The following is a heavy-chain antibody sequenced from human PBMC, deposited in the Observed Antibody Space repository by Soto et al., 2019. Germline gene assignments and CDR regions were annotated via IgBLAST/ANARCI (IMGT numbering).Heavy chain of an antibody. J-gene: IGHJ4*02. D-gene: IGHD5-12*01. V-gene: IGHV4-59*05. CDR1: GGSISSYY. Sequence: SETLSLTCTVSGGSISSYYWSWIRQPPGKGLEWIGSIYYSGSTYYNPSLKSRVTISVDTAKNKFSLKLSSVTAADTAVYYTYSGYDVWGQGSLVTVSS. CDR3: YSGYDV. CDR2: IYYSGST.